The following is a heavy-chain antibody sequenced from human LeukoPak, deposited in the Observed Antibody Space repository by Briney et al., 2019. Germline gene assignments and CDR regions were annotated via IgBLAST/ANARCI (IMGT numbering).Heavy chain of an antibody. CDR2: ISSTVPYI. Sequence: GGSLRLSCTTSGFTFVSHTMNWVRQAPGKGLEWVSSISSTVPYIYYADSLKGRFTISRDNARNSVSLQMTSLTVEGTAIYYCTRRGSGKSFYYMDVWGKGTTVTVS. CDR1: GFTFVSHT. V-gene: IGHV3-21*01. D-gene: IGHD3-16*01. CDR3: TRRGSGKSFYYMDV. J-gene: IGHJ6*03.